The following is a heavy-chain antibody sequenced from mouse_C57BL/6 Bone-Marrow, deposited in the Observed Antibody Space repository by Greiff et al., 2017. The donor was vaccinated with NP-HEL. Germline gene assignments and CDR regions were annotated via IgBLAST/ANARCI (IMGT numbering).Heavy chain of an antibody. J-gene: IGHJ4*01. Sequence: VQLQQSGTVLARPGASVKLSCKTSGYTFTSYWMHWVKQRPGQGLEWIGAIYPGNSDTSYNQKFKGKAKMTAVTSASTAYMELSSLTNEDSAVYYSTRSYDGYYDYAMYYWGQGTSVTVSS. CDR3: TRSYDGYYDYAMYY. D-gene: IGHD2-3*01. V-gene: IGHV1-5*01. CDR2: IYPGNSDT. CDR1: GYTFTSYW.